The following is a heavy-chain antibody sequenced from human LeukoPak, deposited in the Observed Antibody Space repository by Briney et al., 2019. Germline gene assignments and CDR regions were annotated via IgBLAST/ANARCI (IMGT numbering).Heavy chain of an antibody. CDR1: GGSINSYY. J-gene: IGHJ4*02. D-gene: IGHD3-22*01. Sequence: PSETLSLTCTVSGGSINSYYWNWIRQSPGKGLEWIGYIYYSGSTNYNPSLKSRVTISVDKSKNQFSLKLSSVTAADTAVYYCARDSRKNYYDSSGYIDYWGQGTLVTVSS. CDR3: ARDSRKNYYDSSGYIDY. V-gene: IGHV4-59*12. CDR2: IYYSGST.